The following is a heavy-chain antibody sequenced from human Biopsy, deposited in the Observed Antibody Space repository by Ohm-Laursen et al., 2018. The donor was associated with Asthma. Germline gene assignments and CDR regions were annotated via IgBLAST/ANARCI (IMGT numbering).Heavy chain of an antibody. J-gene: IGHJ6*02. CDR3: ARAVDYSHYYGIDV. D-gene: IGHD3-10*01. CDR1: GYTFNSAG. Sequence: ASVKVSCKTSGYTFNSAGVTWVRQAPGQGLEWMGWISVYNGNTKVAQKLQDRVTMITDTSTSTAYMELRSLRSDDTAVYFCARAVDYSHYYGIDVWGQGTTVSVS. V-gene: IGHV1-18*01. CDR2: ISVYNGNT.